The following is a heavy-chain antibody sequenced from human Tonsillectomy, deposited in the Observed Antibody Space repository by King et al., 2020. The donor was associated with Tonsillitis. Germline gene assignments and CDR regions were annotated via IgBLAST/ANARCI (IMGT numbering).Heavy chain of an antibody. V-gene: IGHV3-15*01. J-gene: IGHJ4*01. CDR2: IXSKTDGGTT. Sequence: VQLVESGGGLVKPGGSLRLSCAASGFTFSNAWMSWVRQAPGKXLEWVGRIXSKTDGGTTDYAAPVKGRFXISIDDSKKPLYLQMNSLKTEDTAVYYYXTXXDXAIXYXGXXXLVXXX. CDR1: GFTFSNAW. CDR3: XTXXDXAIXY.